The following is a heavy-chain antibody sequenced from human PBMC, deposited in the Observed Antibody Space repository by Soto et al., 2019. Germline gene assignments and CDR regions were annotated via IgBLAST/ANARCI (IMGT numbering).Heavy chain of an antibody. D-gene: IGHD3-3*01. Sequence: LRLSCAASVFTVSINYLDWVRQAPGKGLEWVSVIFSADNTHYADSVKGRFTISRDNSKNTVFLQMNSLRAEDTAVYYCAITGAGYYIVWGQGTPVTVSS. CDR3: AITGAGYYIV. CDR2: IFSADNT. V-gene: IGHV3-53*01. CDR1: VFTVSINY. J-gene: IGHJ4*02.